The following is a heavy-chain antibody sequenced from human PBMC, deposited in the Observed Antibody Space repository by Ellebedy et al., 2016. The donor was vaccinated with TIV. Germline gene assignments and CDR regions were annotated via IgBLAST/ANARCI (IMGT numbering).Heavy chain of an antibody. CDR2: IDLLASTS. V-gene: IGHV5-10-1*01. Sequence: GESLEISCQGSGYRFTDYWITWVRQMPGKGLEGMGKIDLLASTSDYSPSFQGHVTISADRSINTAYLQWSSLKASDSAMYYCARHALGISGWWYFDLWGRGTLVTVSS. D-gene: IGHD6-19*01. CDR3: ARHALGISGWWYFDL. J-gene: IGHJ2*01. CDR1: GYRFTDYW.